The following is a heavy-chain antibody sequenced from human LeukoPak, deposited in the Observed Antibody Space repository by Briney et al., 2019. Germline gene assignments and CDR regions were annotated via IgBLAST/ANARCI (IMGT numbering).Heavy chain of an antibody. J-gene: IGHJ4*02. Sequence: GGSLRLSCAVSGFTFSSYSMNWVRQAPGKGLEWVSYISSSSSTIYYADSVRGRFNISRDNAKNSLYLQMNSLRDEDTAVYYCAVITLIVVDPYYFDYWGQGTLVTVSS. CDR2: ISSSSSTI. CDR3: AVITLIVVDPYYFDY. V-gene: IGHV3-48*02. D-gene: IGHD3-22*01. CDR1: GFTFSSYS.